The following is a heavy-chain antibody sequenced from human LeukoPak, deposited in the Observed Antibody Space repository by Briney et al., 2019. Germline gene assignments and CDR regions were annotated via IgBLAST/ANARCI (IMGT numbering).Heavy chain of an antibody. D-gene: IGHD1-26*01. Sequence: HPGRSLRLSCAASGFTFSSYAMHWVRQAPGKGLEGVAVISYDGSNKYYAGSVKGRFTISRDNSKNTLYLQMNSLRAEDTAVYYCARAYSGSYGYFDYWGQGTLVTVSS. CDR2: ISYDGSNK. CDR3: ARAYSGSYGYFDY. CDR1: GFTFSSYA. J-gene: IGHJ4*02. V-gene: IGHV3-30-3*01.